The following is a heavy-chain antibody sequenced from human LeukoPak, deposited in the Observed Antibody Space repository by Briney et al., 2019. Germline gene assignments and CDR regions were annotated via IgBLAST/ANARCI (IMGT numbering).Heavy chain of an antibody. Sequence: SSETLFHTCTVSGGSNSGYLWSGIRQSPGRGLEWIGFFYYSGNTNYNPSLKSRVTMSADTSKNQFSLKLTSVTAADTAMYYCARSRYYFDSTGLYRFDFGGQGTLVTVSS. CDR3: ARSRYYFDSTGLYRFDF. V-gene: IGHV4-59*01. J-gene: IGHJ4*02. D-gene: IGHD3-22*01. CDR2: FYYSGNT. CDR1: GGSNSGYL.